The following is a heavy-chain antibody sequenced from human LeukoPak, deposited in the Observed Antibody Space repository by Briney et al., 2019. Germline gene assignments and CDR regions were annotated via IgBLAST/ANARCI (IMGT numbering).Heavy chain of an antibody. CDR1: GGSFSGYY. J-gene: IGHJ6*03. CDR3: AMSTNYYYMDV. CDR2: IYYSGST. V-gene: IGHV4-34*01. Sequence: SETLSLTCAVYGGSFSGYYWGWIRQPPGKGLEWIGSIYYSGSTYYNPPFKSRVTISLDTSKNQFSLKLTSVTAADTAVYYCAMSTNYYYMDVWGKGTTVTVSS.